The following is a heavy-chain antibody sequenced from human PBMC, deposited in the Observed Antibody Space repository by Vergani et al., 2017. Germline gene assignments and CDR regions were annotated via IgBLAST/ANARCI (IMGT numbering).Heavy chain of an antibody. J-gene: IGHJ4*02. CDR3: AGGDDTNYFDY. CDR1: GGTFSSYA. V-gene: IGHV1-69*04. Sequence: QVQLVQSGAEVKKPGASVKVSCKASGGTFSSYAISWVRQAPGQGLEWMGRIIPILGIANYAQKFQGRATSTADKSTSTAYMELSSLRSEDTAVYYCAGGDDTNYFDYWGQGTLVTVSS. D-gene: IGHD3-22*01. CDR2: IIPILGIA.